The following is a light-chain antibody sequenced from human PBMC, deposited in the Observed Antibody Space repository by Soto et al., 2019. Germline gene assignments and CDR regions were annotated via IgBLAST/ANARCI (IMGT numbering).Light chain of an antibody. CDR3: QQYDGYSRT. CDR2: KAS. CDR1: QSIKSW. V-gene: IGKV1-5*03. Sequence: DIQLTQSPSTLSASVGDRVTITCRASQSIKSWLAWYQQKPGKAPKLLIYKASSLESGVPSRFSGSGSGTEFTLTISSLQPDDFATYYCQQYDGYSRTFGQGTKLDIK. J-gene: IGKJ2*01.